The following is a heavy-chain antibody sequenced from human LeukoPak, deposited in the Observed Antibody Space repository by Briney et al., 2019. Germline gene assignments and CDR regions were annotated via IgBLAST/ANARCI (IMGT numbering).Heavy chain of an antibody. CDR2: IYYSGST. D-gene: IGHD3-10*01. CDR3: VRCRVCGSGSSSRNWFDP. J-gene: IGHJ5*02. CDR1: GGSISSYY. V-gene: IGHV4-59*01. Sequence: SETLSLTCTVSGGSISSYYWSWIRQPPGKGLEWIGYIYYSGSTNYNPSLKSRVTISVDTSKNQFSLKLSSVTAADTAVYYCVRCRVCGSGSSSRNWFDPWGQGTLVTVSS.